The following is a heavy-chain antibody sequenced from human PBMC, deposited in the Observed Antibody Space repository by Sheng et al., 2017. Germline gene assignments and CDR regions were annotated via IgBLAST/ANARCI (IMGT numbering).Heavy chain of an antibody. D-gene: IGHD3-10*01. CDR1: GFTFSSYG. V-gene: IGHV3-30*02. Sequence: QVQLVESGGGVVQPGGSLRLSCAASGFTFSSYGMHWVRQAPGKGLEWVAFIRYDGSNKYYADSVKGRFTISRDNSKNTLYLQMNSLRAEDTAVYYCAKDDGLLWFRELSFDYWGQGTLVTVSS. J-gene: IGHJ4*02. CDR3: AKDDGLLWFRELSFDY. CDR2: IRYDGSNK.